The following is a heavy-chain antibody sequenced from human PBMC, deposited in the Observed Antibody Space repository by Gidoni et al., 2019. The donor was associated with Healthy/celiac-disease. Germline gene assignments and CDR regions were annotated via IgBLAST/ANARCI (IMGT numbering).Heavy chain of an antibody. J-gene: IGHJ4*02. CDR3: AKGYGSGLLPSVYWDY. V-gene: IGHV3-9*01. D-gene: IGHD2-15*01. Sequence: EVQLVESGGGLVPPGRSLRLSCAASGFPFDDYAMHWVRQAPGKGLEWVSGISWNSGSIGYADSVKGRFTISRDNAKNSLYLQMNSLRAEDTALYYCAKGYGSGLLPSVYWDYWGQGTLVTVSS. CDR1: GFPFDDYA. CDR2: ISWNSGSI.